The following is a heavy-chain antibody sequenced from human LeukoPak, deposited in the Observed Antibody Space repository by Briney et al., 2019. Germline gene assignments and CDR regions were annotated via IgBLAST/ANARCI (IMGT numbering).Heavy chain of an antibody. CDR1: GGSISSGGYY. D-gene: IGHD3/OR15-3a*01. Sequence: SETLSLTCTVSGGSISSGGYYWSRIRQHPGKGLEWIGYIYYSGSTYYNPSLKSRVTISVDTSKNQFSLKLSSVTAADTAVYYCARVDPFNYFDYWGQGTLVTVSS. CDR2: IYYSGST. J-gene: IGHJ4*02. V-gene: IGHV4-31*03. CDR3: ARVDPFNYFDY.